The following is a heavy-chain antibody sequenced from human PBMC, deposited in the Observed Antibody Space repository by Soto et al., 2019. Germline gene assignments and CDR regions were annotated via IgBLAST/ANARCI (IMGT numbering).Heavy chain of an antibody. CDR1: GGSFSGYY. D-gene: IGHD2-8*02. Sequence: SETLSLTCAVYGGSFSGYYWTWIRQPPGTGLEWIGEINHSGSTNYNPSLKSRVTISVDTSKNQFSLKLTSVTAADTAVYYCARDKVTGRFDYWGQGTLVTVSS. J-gene: IGHJ4*02. V-gene: IGHV4-34*01. CDR3: ARDKVTGRFDY. CDR2: INHSGST.